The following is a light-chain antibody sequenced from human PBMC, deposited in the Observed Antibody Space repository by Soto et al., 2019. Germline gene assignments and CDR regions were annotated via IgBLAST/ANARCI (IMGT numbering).Light chain of an antibody. V-gene: IGKV3-11*01. Sequence: EIVLTQSPATLSLSPGERATLSCRASQSVSSYLAWYQQKPCQAPRLLIYDASNMATGIPDRFSGSGTGTDFTLTLSSRETEDFAVYYCQQRSKWTGTFGQGTKIEIK. CDR2: DAS. CDR1: QSVSSY. CDR3: QQRSKWTGT. J-gene: IGKJ1*01.